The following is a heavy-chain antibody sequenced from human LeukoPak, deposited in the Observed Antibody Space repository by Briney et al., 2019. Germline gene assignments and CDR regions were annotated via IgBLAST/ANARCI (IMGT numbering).Heavy chain of an antibody. J-gene: IGHJ4*02. V-gene: IGHV3-73*01. CDR2: IESKATNHAT. CDR1: GFSFSDCA. D-gene: IGHD2-2*01. Sequence: GGSLKLSCAASGFSFSDCAVHWVRQASGKGLEWLGRIESKATNHATVYSVSVEGRFTISRDNAKNTLYLQMNSLRAEDTAVYYCARGYQLLYWGQGTLVTVSS. CDR3: ARGYQLLY.